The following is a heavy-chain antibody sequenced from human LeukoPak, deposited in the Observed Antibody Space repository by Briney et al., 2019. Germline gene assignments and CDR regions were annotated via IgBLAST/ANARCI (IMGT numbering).Heavy chain of an antibody. CDR2: IKQDGTQK. CDR3: ARDCGSDCSQAFDL. D-gene: IGHD2-21*02. Sequence: GGSLRLSCAASGFTFSSYWMSWVRQAPGRGLEWVADIKQDGTQKYYVDSVEGRITISRDNVKNSLYLQMNSLRVEDTAVYYCARDCGSDCSQAFDLWGQGTMVTVSS. J-gene: IGHJ3*01. CDR1: GFTFSSYW. V-gene: IGHV3-7*05.